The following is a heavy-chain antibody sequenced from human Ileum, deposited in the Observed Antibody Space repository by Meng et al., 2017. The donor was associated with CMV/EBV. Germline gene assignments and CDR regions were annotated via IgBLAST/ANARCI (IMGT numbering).Heavy chain of an antibody. CDR2: ISSSGSWI. V-gene: IGHV3-21*06. Sequence: SCAASGFTFNSYSMNWVRQAPGKGLEWVSSISSSGSWIYYADSVKGRFTISRDNAKNSLYLQMNSLRPEDTAVYYCVSEPYDTLTGLPGWYFDTWGQGALVTVSS. CDR3: VSEPYDTLTGLPGWYFDT. CDR1: GFTFNSYS. D-gene: IGHD3-9*01. J-gene: IGHJ4*02.